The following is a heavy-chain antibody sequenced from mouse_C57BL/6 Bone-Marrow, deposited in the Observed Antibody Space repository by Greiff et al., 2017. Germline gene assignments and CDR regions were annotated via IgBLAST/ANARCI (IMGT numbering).Heavy chain of an antibody. J-gene: IGHJ3*01. CDR3: ASPYYDGSTPFAY. Sequence: VQLQQSGAELAKPGASVKLSCKASGYTFTSYWMPWVKQRPGQGLEWIGYINPSSGYTKYNQKFKDKATLTADKSSSTAYMQLSSLTYEDSAVYYCASPYYDGSTPFAYWGQGTLVTVSA. CDR2: INPSSGYT. D-gene: IGHD1-1*01. V-gene: IGHV1-7*01. CDR1: GYTFTSYW.